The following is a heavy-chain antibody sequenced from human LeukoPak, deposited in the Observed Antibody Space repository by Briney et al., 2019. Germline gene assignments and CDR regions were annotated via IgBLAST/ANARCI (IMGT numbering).Heavy chain of an antibody. CDR1: EYTFTTHY. CDR2: INPSDGST. CDR3: ARDLCMGWYMVDY. J-gene: IGHJ4*02. D-gene: IGHD6-19*01. V-gene: IGHV1-46*01. Sequence: APGEASCKALEYTFTTHYVHWGRQPPGQGLGWVGRINPSDGSTSYAQKFQGRVPMTWDTATGTVYMELSSLRSEDTAMYYCARDLCMGWYMVDYWGQGTLVTVSS.